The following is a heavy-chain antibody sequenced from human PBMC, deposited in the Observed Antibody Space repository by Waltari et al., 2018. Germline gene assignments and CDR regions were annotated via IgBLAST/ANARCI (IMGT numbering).Heavy chain of an antibody. V-gene: IGHV4-34*01. Sequence: QVQLQQWGAGLLKPSETLSLTCAVYGGSFSGYYWSWIRQPPGKGLEWIGEINHSGSTNDNPSLKSRVTISVDTSKNQFSLKLSSVTAADTAVYYCARSDYSNYRYYYYGMDVWGQGTTVTVSS. CDR2: INHSGST. J-gene: IGHJ6*02. D-gene: IGHD4-4*01. CDR1: GGSFSGYY. CDR3: ARSDYSNYRYYYYGMDV.